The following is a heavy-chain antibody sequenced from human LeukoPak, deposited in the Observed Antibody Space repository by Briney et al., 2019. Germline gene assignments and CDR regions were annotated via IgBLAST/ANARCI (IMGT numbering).Heavy chain of an antibody. CDR1: GGSISSYY. J-gene: IGHJ2*01. CDR3: ARGGWSLDL. CDR2: IYYSGST. V-gene: IGHV4-59*01. Sequence: SETLSLTCTVSGGSISSYYWSWIRQPPGKGLEWIGYIYYSGSTNYNPSLKSRLTMSVDPSKNQFFLKLTSVTAADTAVYYCARGGWSLDLWGRGTLVTVSS. D-gene: IGHD3-16*01.